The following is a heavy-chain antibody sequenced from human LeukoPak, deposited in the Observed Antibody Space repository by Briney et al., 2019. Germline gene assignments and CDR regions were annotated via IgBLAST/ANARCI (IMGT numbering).Heavy chain of an antibody. CDR2: IYHSGST. CDR3: ARDGYSGSDAL. V-gene: IGHV4-4*07. D-gene: IGHD5-12*01. Sequence: SETLSLTCTVSGGSISSYYWSWIRQPAGKGLEWIGRIYHSGSTKYNPSLKSRVTISVDTSQNQFSLKLSSVTAADTAVYYCARDGYSGSDALWGQGTLVTVSS. CDR1: GGSISSYY. J-gene: IGHJ4*02.